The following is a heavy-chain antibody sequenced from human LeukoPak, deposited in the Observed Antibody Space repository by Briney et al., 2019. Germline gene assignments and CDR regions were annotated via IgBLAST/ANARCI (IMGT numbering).Heavy chain of an antibody. V-gene: IGHV3-23*01. CDR1: GFTFSSYA. J-gene: IGHJ4*02. CDR2: ISGSGGST. D-gene: IGHD3-3*01. CDR3: ARVYDFWSHGYFDY. Sequence: GGSLRLSCAAFGFTFSSYAMSWVRQAPEKGLEWVSAISGSGGSTYYADSVKGRFTISRDNSKNTLYLQMNSLRAEDTAVYYCARVYDFWSHGYFDYWGQGTLVTVSS.